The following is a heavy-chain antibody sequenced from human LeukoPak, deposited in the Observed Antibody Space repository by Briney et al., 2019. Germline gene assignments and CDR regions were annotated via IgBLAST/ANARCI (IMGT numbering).Heavy chain of an antibody. CDR2: ISYAGSNK. J-gene: IGHJ4*02. D-gene: IGHD6-19*01. CDR3: AKEGTSSGWYLFADY. CDR1: GFTFSSYA. V-gene: IGHV3-30*04. Sequence: PGGSLRLSCAASGFTFSSYAIHWVRQAPGKGLEWVAVISYAGSNKYYADSVKGRFTISRDNSKNTLYLQMNSLRAEDTAVYYCAKEGTSSGWYLFADYWGQGTLVTVSS.